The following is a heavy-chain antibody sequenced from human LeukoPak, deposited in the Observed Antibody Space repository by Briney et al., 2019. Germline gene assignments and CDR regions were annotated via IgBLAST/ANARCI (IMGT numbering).Heavy chain of an antibody. Sequence: ASVKVSCKASGYTFTSYYMHWVRQAPGQGLEWMGIINPSGGSTSYAQKFQGRVTMTRDMSTSTVHMELSSLRSEDTAVYYCARDRFGDAFDIWGQGTMVTVSS. D-gene: IGHD3-10*01. CDR2: INPSGGST. J-gene: IGHJ3*02. CDR1: GYTFTSYY. CDR3: ARDRFGDAFDI. V-gene: IGHV1-46*01.